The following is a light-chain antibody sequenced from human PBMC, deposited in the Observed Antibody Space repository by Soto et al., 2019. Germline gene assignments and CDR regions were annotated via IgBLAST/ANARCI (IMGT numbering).Light chain of an antibody. CDR1: ESVSTN. J-gene: IGKJ5*01. CDR2: GAS. CDR3: QQFNSYPIT. Sequence: EIEMTQSPATLSLAPGERVTLSCRASESVSTNLAWYQQKAGQAPRLLIYGASTRATGIPARFSGSGSGTEFTLTISGLQSDDFATYYCQQFNSYPITFGQGTRLENK. V-gene: IGKV3-15*01.